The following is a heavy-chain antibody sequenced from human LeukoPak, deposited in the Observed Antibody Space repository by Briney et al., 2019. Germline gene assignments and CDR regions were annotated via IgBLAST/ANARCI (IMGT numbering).Heavy chain of an antibody. CDR1: GFTFSSYS. V-gene: IGHV3-48*04. CDR2: ISRGTDTI. J-gene: IGHJ4*02. Sequence: EGSLRLSCAASGFTFSSYSMNWVRQAPGKGLEWLSYISRGTDTIYYADSVKGRFTISRDNAQNSLYLQMTNLRAEDTAVYYCAREATSGYWGQGTLVTVSS. CDR3: AREATSGY.